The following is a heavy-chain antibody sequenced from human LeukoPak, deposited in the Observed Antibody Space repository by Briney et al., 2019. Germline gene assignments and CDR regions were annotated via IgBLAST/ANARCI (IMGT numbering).Heavy chain of an antibody. Sequence: PGGSLRLSCEASGFTFSDYAMHWVRQAPGKGLEWVALISSDGINKYYADSVKGRFTISRDNSKNTLYLQMISLRPEDTAFYYCARDVSGWYYFDYWGQGTLVTVSS. CDR3: ARDVSGWYYFDY. CDR1: GFTFSDYA. J-gene: IGHJ4*02. D-gene: IGHD6-19*01. V-gene: IGHV3-30-3*01. CDR2: ISSDGINK.